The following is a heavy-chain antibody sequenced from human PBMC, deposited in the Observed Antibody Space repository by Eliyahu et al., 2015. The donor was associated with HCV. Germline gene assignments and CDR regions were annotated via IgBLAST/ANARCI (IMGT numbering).Heavy chain of an antibody. D-gene: IGHD6-13*01. CDR3: AKAVTEGISAAAGNAYYYYYGMDV. J-gene: IGHJ6*02. CDR2: ISWNSGSI. V-gene: IGHV3-9*01. CDR1: GFTFDXYA. Sequence: EVQLVESGGGLVQPGRSLRLSCAASGFTFDXYAMXWVRXXPGXGLEWVXGISWNSGSIGYADSVKGRFTISRDNAKNSLYLQMNSLRAEDTALYYCAKAVTEGISAAAGNAYYYYYGMDVWGQGTTVTVSS.